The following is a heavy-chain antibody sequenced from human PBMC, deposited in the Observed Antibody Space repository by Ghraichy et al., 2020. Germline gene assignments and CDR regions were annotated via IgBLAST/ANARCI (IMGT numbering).Heavy chain of an antibody. V-gene: IGHV4-59*01. J-gene: IGHJ3*02. CDR3: ARVRGGSYSSAFDI. Sequence: SETLSLTCTVSGGSISSYYWSWIRQPPGKGLEWIGYIYYSGSTNYNPSLKSRVTISVDTSKNQFSLKLSSVTAADTAVYYCARVRGGSYSSAFDIWGQGTMVTVSS. D-gene: IGHD1-26*01. CDR1: GGSISSYY. CDR2: IYYSGST.